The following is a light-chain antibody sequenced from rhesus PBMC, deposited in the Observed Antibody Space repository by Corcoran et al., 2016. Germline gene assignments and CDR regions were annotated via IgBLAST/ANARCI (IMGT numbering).Light chain of an antibody. CDR1: SSDSGDYNR. CDR3: RSYASGTTYLN. J-gene: IGLJ1*01. CDR2: EVN. V-gene: IGLV2-13*03. Sequence: AAPTQSPSMSGSPGQSVTISCTGNSSDSGDYNRVSWYQHHPGQAPKLMIYEVNQRPSGVSDRFSGTKSGNTASLASSGLQAEDEANHYCRSYASGTTYLNFGNGTRCTVL.